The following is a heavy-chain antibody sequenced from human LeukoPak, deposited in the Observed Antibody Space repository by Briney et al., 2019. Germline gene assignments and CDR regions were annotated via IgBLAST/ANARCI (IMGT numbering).Heavy chain of an antibody. CDR2: ISSSSSYI. J-gene: IGHJ6*02. D-gene: IGHD3-3*01. Sequence: GGSLRLSCAASGFTFSSYSMNWVRKAPGKGLEWVSSISSSSSYIYYADSVKGRFTISRDNAKNSLYLQMNSLRAEDTAVYYCARDLGAYYGMDVWGQGTTVTVSS. CDR1: GFTFSSYS. CDR3: ARDLGAYYGMDV. V-gene: IGHV3-21*01.